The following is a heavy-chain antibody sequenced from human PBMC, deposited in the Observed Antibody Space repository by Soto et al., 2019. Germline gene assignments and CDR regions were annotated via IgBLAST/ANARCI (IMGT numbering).Heavy chain of an antibody. CDR3: ARVTYYDSSGYYPRKNWFDP. V-gene: IGHV4-31*03. D-gene: IGHD3-22*01. Sequence: PSETLSLTCTVSGGSISSGGYYWSWIRQHPGKGLEWIGYIYYSGSTYYNPSLKSRVTISVDTSKNQFSLKLSSVTAADTAVYYCARVTYYDSSGYYPRKNWFDPWGQGTLVTVSS. CDR2: IYYSGST. J-gene: IGHJ5*02. CDR1: GGSISSGGYY.